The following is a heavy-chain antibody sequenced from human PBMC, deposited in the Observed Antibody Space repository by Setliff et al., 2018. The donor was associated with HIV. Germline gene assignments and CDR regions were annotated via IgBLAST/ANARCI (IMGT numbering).Heavy chain of an antibody. J-gene: IGHJ3*02. Sequence: PSETLSLTCTVYGGSFSGYSWSWIRQPPGMGLEWIGEINQSENTNYNPSLKIRVTISADPSKNQFSLKLSSVTAADTAVYYCASRKIADAFDIWGQGTMVTVSS. V-gene: IGHV4-34*01. CDR3: ASRKIADAFDI. D-gene: IGHD3-22*01. CDR1: GGSFSGYS. CDR2: INQSENT.